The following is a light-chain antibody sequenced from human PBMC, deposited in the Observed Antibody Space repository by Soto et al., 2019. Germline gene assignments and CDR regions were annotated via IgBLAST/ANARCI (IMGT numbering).Light chain of an antibody. CDR2: GTS. V-gene: IGKV3-20*01. CDR1: QSISSIY. CDR3: QQYGSSPYT. J-gene: IGKJ2*01. Sequence: EIVLTQSPGTLSLSPGERATLSCRASQSISSIYLAWYQQKPGQAPRLLIYGTSSRASGIPDRFSGSGSGTDFTLTISRLEAEDFAVYFCQQYGSSPYTFGQGTKLEIK.